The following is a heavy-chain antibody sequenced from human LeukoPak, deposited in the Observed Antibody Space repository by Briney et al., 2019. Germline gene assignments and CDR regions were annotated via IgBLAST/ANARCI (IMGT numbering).Heavy chain of an antibody. D-gene: IGHD3-10*01. CDR2: IYYSGST. Sequence: NPSETLSLTCTVSGGSISSSSYYWGWIRQPPGKGLEWIGSIYYSGSTYYNPSLKSRVTISVDTSKNQFSLKLSSVTAADTAVYYCARQWWYYGSGSKYFDYWGQGTLVTVSS. CDR3: ARQWWYYGSGSKYFDY. V-gene: IGHV4-39*01. CDR1: GGSISSSSYY. J-gene: IGHJ4*02.